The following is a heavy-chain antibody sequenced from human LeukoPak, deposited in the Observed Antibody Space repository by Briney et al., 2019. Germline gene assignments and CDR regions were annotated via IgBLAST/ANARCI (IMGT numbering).Heavy chain of an antibody. V-gene: IGHV4-31*03. CDR1: GGSISSGGYY. J-gene: IGHJ4*02. CDR2: IYYSGST. Sequence: SQTLSLTCTVSGGSISSGGYYWSWIRQHPGKGLEWIGYIYYSGSTYYNPSLKSRVTISVDTSKNQFSLKLSSVTAADTAVYYCARLGGSSSNFDYWGQGTLVTVSS. D-gene: IGHD2-15*01. CDR3: ARLGGSSSNFDY.